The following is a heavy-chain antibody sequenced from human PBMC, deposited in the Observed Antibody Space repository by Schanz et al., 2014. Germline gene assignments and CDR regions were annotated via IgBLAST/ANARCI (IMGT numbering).Heavy chain of an antibody. V-gene: IGHV1-18*01. CDR3: AKAEYDILTDSYSRLDP. CDR1: GYTFTTYA. CDR2: ISVYTGNT. J-gene: IGHJ5*02. Sequence: QDQLLQSGAAVKKPGASVRVSCKASGYTFTTYAMSWVRQAPGQGLEWVGWISVYTGNTKYGQKVQGRVTRTADTSTNTAYMELTDLRSDDTAVYYCAKAEYDILTDSYSRLDPWGQGTLVTVSS. D-gene: IGHD3-9*01.